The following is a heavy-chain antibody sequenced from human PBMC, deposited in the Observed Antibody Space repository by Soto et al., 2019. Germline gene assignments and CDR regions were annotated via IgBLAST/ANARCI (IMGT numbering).Heavy chain of an antibody. CDR1: GVTFSVYS. J-gene: IGHJ6*02. D-gene: IGHD3-22*01. V-gene: IGHV3-48*02. Sequence: PGGSLRLSCAASGVTFSVYSMNWVRQAPGKGLEWVSYISGTSSTTYYADSVKGRFTISRDNAENSLSLQMSSLRDEDTAVYYCVRDQRNYHDTRTSYYYGMDVWGQGTTVTVSS. CDR2: ISGTSSTT. CDR3: VRDQRNYHDTRTSYYYGMDV.